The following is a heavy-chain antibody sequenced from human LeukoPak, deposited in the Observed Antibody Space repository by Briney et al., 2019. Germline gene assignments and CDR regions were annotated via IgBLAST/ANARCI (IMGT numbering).Heavy chain of an antibody. Sequence: GGSLRLSCAASGFTFSRYWMSWVRQAPGKGLEWVANIKQDEIEKYFVDSVKGRFTLSRENAKNSLYLQMNSLRAEDTAVYYCARGYCSGSSCYSGFYFDYWGQGALVTVSS. CDR2: IKQDEIEK. J-gene: IGHJ4*02. D-gene: IGHD2-15*01. V-gene: IGHV3-7*01. CDR3: ARGYCSGSSCYSGFYFDY. CDR1: GFTFSRYW.